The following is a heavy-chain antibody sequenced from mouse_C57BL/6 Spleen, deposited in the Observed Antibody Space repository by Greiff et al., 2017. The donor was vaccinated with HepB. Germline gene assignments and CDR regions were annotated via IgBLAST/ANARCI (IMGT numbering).Heavy chain of an antibody. Sequence: VQVVESGPELVKPGASVKISCKASGYAFSSSWMNWVKQRPGKGLEWIGRIYPGDGDTNYNGKFKGKATLTADKSSSTAYMQLSSLTSEDSAVYFCARDHYAMDYWGQGTSVTVSS. J-gene: IGHJ4*01. V-gene: IGHV1-82*01. CDR3: ARDHYAMDY. CDR2: IYPGDGDT. CDR1: GYAFSSSW.